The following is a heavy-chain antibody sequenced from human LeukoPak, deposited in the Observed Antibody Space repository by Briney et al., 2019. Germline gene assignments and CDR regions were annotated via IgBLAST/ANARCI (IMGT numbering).Heavy chain of an antibody. CDR1: GYTFTSYY. CDR3: ASPSYSSSWYLNYYYYMDV. CDR2: INPSGGST. D-gene: IGHD6-13*01. Sequence: ASVKVSCKASGYTFTSYYMHWVRQAPGQGLEWMGIINPSGGSTSYAQKFQGRVTITADKSTSTAYMELSSPRSEDTAVYYCASPSYSSSWYLNYYYYMDVWGKGTTVTVSS. J-gene: IGHJ6*03. V-gene: IGHV1-46*01.